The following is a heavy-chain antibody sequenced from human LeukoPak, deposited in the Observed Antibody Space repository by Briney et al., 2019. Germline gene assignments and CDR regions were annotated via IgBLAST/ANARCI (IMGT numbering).Heavy chain of an antibody. CDR1: GFTFSSYA. D-gene: IGHD3-10*01. J-gene: IGHJ5*02. Sequence: PGGSLRLSCAASGFTFSSYAMHWVRQAPGKGLEYVSAISSNGGSTYYANSVKGRFTISRDNSKNTLYLQMGSLRAEDMAVYYCARNNWFGKFENWFDPWGQGTLVTVSS. V-gene: IGHV3-64*01. CDR3: ARNNWFGKFENWFDP. CDR2: ISSNGGST.